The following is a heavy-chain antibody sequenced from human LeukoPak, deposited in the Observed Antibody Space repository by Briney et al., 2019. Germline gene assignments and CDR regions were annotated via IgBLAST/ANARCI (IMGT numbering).Heavy chain of an antibody. V-gene: IGHV1-2*06. CDR3: ARERKITIFGVACDY. J-gene: IGHJ4*02. CDR2: INPNGGGT. Sequence: ASVKVSCKASGYTFTGYYIHWVRQAPGQGLEWMGRINPNGGGTNYAQKFQGRVTMTSDTSISTAYMELSRLRSDDTAVYYCARERKITIFGVACDYWGQGTLVTVSS. CDR1: GYTFTGYY. D-gene: IGHD3-3*01.